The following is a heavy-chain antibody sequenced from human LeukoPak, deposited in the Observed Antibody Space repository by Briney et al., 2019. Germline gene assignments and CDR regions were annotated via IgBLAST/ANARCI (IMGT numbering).Heavy chain of an antibody. CDR3: ARTVTIFGADYFDY. Sequence: SETLSLTCTVSGGSISSYYWSWIRQPPGKGLEWIGYIYYSGSTNYNPSLKSRVTISVDTSKNQFSLKLSSMTAADTAVYYCARTVTIFGADYFDYWGQGTLVTVSS. V-gene: IGHV4-59*12. CDR1: GGSISSYY. CDR2: IYYSGST. J-gene: IGHJ4*02. D-gene: IGHD3-3*01.